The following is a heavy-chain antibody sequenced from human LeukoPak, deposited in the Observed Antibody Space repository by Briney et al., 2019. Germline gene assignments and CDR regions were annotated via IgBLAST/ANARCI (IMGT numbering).Heavy chain of an antibody. D-gene: IGHD3-22*01. CDR2: MYTTGST. J-gene: IGHJ4*02. Sequence: SETLSLTCNVSGGSISGYYWDWILQPAGKGLEWMGRMYTTGSTSYNPSLASRVTMSVDTSKNQFSLNLNSVTAADTAFYYCARGRAYYGSSGFFNYWGQGILVTVSS. CDR3: ARGRAYYGSSGFFNY. CDR1: GGSISGYY. V-gene: IGHV4-4*07.